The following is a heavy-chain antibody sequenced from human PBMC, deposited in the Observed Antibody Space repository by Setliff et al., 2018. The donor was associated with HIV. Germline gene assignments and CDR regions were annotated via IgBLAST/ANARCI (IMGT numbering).Heavy chain of an antibody. D-gene: IGHD6-19*01. V-gene: IGHV1-69*10. CDR3: VSRTVVAGRGLPPDS. CDR1: GGTSSSSA. J-gene: IGHJ4*02. CDR2: IIPILSIT. Sequence: PSVKVSCKASGGTSSSSAISWVRQAPGQGVEWMGGIIPILSITNYAQKLQGRVTITADKSTSTAYLEVNSLRSEDTALFYCVSRTVVAGRGLPPDSWGQGTLVTVSS.